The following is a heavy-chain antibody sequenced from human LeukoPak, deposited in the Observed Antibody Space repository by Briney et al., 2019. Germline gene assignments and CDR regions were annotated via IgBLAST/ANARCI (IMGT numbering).Heavy chain of an antibody. CDR2: IYYSGST. CDR1: GGSISSGGYY. Sequence: SQTLSLTCTVSGGSISSGGYYWSWIRQHPGKGLEWIGYIYYSGSTYYNPSLKSRVTISVDTSKNQFSLKLSSVTAADTAVYYCARRVATDFGDAFDIWGQGTMVTVSS. CDR3: ARRVATDFGDAFDI. J-gene: IGHJ3*02. V-gene: IGHV4-31*03. D-gene: IGHD5-12*01.